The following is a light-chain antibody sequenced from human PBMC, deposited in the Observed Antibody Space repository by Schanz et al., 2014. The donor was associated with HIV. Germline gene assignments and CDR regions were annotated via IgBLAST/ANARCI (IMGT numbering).Light chain of an antibody. V-gene: IGLV1-44*01. CDR1: SSNIGSHT. Sequence: QSVLTQPPSASGTLGQRVTISCSGSSSNIGSHTVHWYPPLPGTAPKLLIYDDSNRPSGVPDRFSGSKSGTSASLAISGLQSEDEADYYCAAWDDSLSGYVFGTGTKLTVL. CDR3: AAWDDSLSGYV. J-gene: IGLJ1*01. CDR2: DDS.